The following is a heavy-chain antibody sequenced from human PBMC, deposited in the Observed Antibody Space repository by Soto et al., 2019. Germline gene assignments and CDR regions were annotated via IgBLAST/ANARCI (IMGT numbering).Heavy chain of an antibody. V-gene: IGHV4-59*01. CDR1: GGSITSYY. J-gene: IGHJ6*03. Sequence: SETLSLTCTVSGGSITSYYWSWIRQPPGKGLEWIGYIFYSGSTNYNPSLTSRVTLSVDTSKNQLSLKLTSVNAADTAVYYCARSNWKRRYYYYYYMDVWGKGTTVTVSS. CDR2: IFYSGST. CDR3: ARSNWKRRYYYYYYMDV. D-gene: IGHD1-1*01.